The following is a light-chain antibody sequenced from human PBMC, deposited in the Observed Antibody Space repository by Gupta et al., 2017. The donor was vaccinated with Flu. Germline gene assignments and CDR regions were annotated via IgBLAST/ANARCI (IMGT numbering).Light chain of an antibody. CDR3: QQEDFSPWT. V-gene: IGKV3-20*01. J-gene: IGKJ1*01. CDR1: QNVFSTA. Sequence: DIVLTQSPDTLSLSPGERATLSCKASQNVFSTALAWYQQRPGQAPRLLVYGAPTRATGIPDRFSGSGSGTDFTLTISRLESEDSAMYYCQQEDFSPWTFGQGTKVEIK. CDR2: GAP.